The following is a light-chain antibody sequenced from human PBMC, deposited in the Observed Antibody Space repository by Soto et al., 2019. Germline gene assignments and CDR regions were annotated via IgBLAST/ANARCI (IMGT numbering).Light chain of an antibody. V-gene: IGKV3-15*01. Sequence: EIVLTQSPGTLSLSPGERATLSCRASQSVSSTYLAWYQQKPGQAPRLLIYAASTRATGIPARFSGSGSGTEFTLTIISLQSEDSAVYYCQHYNNWPAFTFGPGTKVEI. CDR2: AAS. J-gene: IGKJ3*01. CDR1: QSVSST. CDR3: QHYNNWPAFT.